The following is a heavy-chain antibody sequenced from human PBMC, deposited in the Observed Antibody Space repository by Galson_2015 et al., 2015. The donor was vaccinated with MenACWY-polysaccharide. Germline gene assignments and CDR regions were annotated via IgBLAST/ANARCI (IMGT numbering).Heavy chain of an antibody. CDR2: IGGSGLTT. V-gene: IGHV3-23*01. CDR3: AKVTEMASSRRPCDV. Sequence: SLRLSCAASGFTFGSYAMGWVRQAPGKGLEWVSSIGGSGLTTFYAESVKGRFTISRDNAQNILSLQMNSLRADDTARYFCAKVTEMASSRRPCDVWGQGTMVTV. CDR1: GFTFGSYA. J-gene: IGHJ3*01. D-gene: IGHD5-24*01.